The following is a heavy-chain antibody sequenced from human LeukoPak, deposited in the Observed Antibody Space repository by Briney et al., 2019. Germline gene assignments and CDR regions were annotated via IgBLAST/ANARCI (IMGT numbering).Heavy chain of an antibody. Sequence: GGSLRLSCTASGFTLSSYVMHWVRQAPGKGLEYVSAVDRNGGWTYYVDSVKGRFTISRDNAKNTLYLQMNSLRAGDTAVYYCAKGASGSHFDYWGQGTLVTASS. J-gene: IGHJ4*02. D-gene: IGHD1-26*01. V-gene: IGHV3-64*04. CDR2: VDRNGGWT. CDR3: AKGASGSHFDY. CDR1: GFTLSSYV.